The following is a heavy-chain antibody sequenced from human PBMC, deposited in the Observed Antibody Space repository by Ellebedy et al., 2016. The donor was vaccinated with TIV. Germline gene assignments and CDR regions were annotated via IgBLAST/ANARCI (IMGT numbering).Heavy chain of an antibody. CDR3: AGAVGAFDI. CDR2: IYYSGST. Sequence: SETLSLXXTVSGGSVSSGSYYWSWIRQPPGKGLEWIGYIYYSGSTNYNPSLKSRVTISVDTSKNQFSLKLSSVTAADTAVYYCAGAVGAFDIWGQGTMVTVSS. J-gene: IGHJ3*02. CDR1: GGSVSSGSYY. V-gene: IGHV4-61*01.